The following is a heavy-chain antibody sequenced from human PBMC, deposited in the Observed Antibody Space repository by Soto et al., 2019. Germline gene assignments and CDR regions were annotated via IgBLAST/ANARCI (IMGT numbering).Heavy chain of an antibody. Sequence: QVQLLQSWAEVKKPGSSVKVSCKASGGTFSSYAISWVRQAPGQGLEWMGGIIPIFGTADYAQKFQGRVTITADESTSTAYVALSSLRSEDTAVYYCAKNPENYYYGMDVWGQGTTVTVSS. CDR3: AKNPENYYYGMDV. J-gene: IGHJ6*02. CDR1: GGTFSSYA. CDR2: IIPIFGTA. V-gene: IGHV1-69*12.